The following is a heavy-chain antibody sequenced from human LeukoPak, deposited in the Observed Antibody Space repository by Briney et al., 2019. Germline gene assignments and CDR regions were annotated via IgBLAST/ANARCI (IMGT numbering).Heavy chain of an antibody. CDR3: AKDREQGYSSSWYGYYGVDV. D-gene: IGHD6-13*01. CDR1: GFTFSSYA. Sequence: GGSLRLSCAASGFTFSSYAMSWVRQAPGKGLEWVSAISGSGGSTYYADSVKGRCTISRDNSQNTLYLQMNSLRAEDTAVYYCAKDREQGYSSSWYGYYGVDVWGQGTTVTVSS. J-gene: IGHJ6*02. CDR2: ISGSGGST. V-gene: IGHV3-23*01.